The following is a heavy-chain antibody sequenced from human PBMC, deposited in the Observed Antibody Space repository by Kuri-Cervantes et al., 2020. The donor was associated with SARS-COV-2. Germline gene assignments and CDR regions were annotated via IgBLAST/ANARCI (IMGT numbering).Heavy chain of an antibody. CDR1: GFTFSSHA. D-gene: IGHD3-22*01. Sequence: GESLKISCEVSGFTFSSHAMHWVRQAPGKGLEWVAVISSDGGNKYYADSVRGRFTISRDNSKNTLYLRLNTLRAEDTAVYHCAREYVYDTTGYFYWCFDLWGRGTLVTVSS. V-gene: IGHV3-30-3*01. CDR2: ISSDGGNK. J-gene: IGHJ2*01. CDR3: AREYVYDTTGYFYWCFDL.